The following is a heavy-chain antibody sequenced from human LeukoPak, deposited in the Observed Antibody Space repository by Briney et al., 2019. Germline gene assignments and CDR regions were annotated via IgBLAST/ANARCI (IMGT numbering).Heavy chain of an antibody. D-gene: IGHD5-12*01. CDR1: GFTLSSYS. Sequence: GGSLRLSCAASGFTLSSYSMNWVRQAPGKGLEWGSSISSSSSYIYYADSVKGRFTISRDNAKNSLYLQMNSLRAEDTAVYYCARMIVATLYYFDYWGQGTLVTVSS. V-gene: IGHV3-21*01. J-gene: IGHJ4*02. CDR2: ISSSSSYI. CDR3: ARMIVATLYYFDY.